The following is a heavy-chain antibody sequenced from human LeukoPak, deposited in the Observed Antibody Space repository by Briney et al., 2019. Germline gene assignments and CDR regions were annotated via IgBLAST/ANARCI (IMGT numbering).Heavy chain of an antibody. CDR1: GDSISSYY. V-gene: IGHV4-4*07. CDR3: ARRMGD. D-gene: IGHD1-26*01. CDR2: IYASGIT. J-gene: IGHJ4*02. Sequence: SETLSLTCSVSGDSISSYYWSWLRQPAGKGLEWIGRIYASGITNYNPSLRSRVTMSVDTSKNQFSLKLSSVTAADTAVYYCARRMGDWGQGTLVTVSS.